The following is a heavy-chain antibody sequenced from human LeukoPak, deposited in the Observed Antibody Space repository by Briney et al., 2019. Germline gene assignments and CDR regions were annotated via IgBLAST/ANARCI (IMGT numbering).Heavy chain of an antibody. CDR1: GGSISSSSYY. CDR2: IYYSGST. V-gene: IGHV4-39*01. CDR3: ARHIIPETSGSPDFDY. J-gene: IGHJ4*02. D-gene: IGHD1-26*01. Sequence: SETLSLTCTVSGGSISSSSYYWGWIRQPPGKGLEWIGSIYYSGSTYYSPSLKSRVTISVDTSKNQFSLKLSSVTAADTAVYYCARHIIPETSGSPDFDYWGQGTLVTVSS.